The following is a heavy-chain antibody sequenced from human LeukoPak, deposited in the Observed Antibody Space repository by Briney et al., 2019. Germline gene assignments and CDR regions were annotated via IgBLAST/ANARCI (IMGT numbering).Heavy chain of an antibody. J-gene: IGHJ4*02. CDR3: ATRSTSFDY. Sequence: ASVKVSCKASGYTFTGYYMHWVRQAPGKGLEWMGGFDPEDGEAVYAQKFQGRVTMTEDTSTDTVYMELSSLRSEDTAMYYCATRSTSFDYWGQGTLVTVSS. CDR2: FDPEDGEA. D-gene: IGHD2-2*01. CDR1: GYTFTGYY. V-gene: IGHV1-24*01.